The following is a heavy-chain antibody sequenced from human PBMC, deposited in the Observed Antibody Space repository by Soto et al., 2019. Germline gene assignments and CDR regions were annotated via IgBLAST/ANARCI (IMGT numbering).Heavy chain of an antibody. J-gene: IGHJ4*02. CDR3: ARPMFSSGWFGPDY. D-gene: IGHD6-19*01. V-gene: IGHV1-18*01. CDR2: ITAYNGHT. Sequence: ASGKVSCKASVYNFTNYGISWVRQAPGQGLEWMGWITAYNGHTHYAQKIQGRVTMTTDTSTSTAYMELRSLRSDDTAVYFCARPMFSSGWFGPDYWGQGTLVT. CDR1: VYNFTNYG.